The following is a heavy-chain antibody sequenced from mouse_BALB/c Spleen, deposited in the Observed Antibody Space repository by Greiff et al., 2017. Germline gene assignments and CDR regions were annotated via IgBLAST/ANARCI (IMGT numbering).Heavy chain of an antibody. V-gene: IGHV1-69*02. CDR3: ARSDGNYGFAY. D-gene: IGHD2-1*01. Sequence: QVQLQQSGAELVKPGAPVKLSCKASGYTFTSYWMNWVKQRPGRGLEWIGRIDPSDSETHYNQKFKDKATLTVDKSSSTAYIQLSSLTSEDSAVYYCARSDGNYGFAYWGQGTLVTVSA. J-gene: IGHJ3*01. CDR1: GYTFTSYW. CDR2: IDPSDSET.